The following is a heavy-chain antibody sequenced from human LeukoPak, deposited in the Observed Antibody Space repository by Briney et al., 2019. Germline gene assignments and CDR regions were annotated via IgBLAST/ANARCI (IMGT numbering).Heavy chain of an antibody. CDR1: GLTFSSYD. CDR2: ISNSGNII. J-gene: IGHJ4*02. V-gene: IGHV3-48*03. CDR3: DTRPRY. Sequence: GGSLRLSCVGSGLTFSSYDMNWVRQAPGKGLEGISYISNSGNIIYYADSVKGRFTISRDNAKNSLYLQMNSLRAEDTAVYYCDTRPRYWGQGTLVTGSS. D-gene: IGHD2-2*01.